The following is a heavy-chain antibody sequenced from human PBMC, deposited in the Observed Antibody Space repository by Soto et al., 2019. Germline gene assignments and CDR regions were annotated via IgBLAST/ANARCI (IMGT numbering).Heavy chain of an antibody. Sequence: GASVMVSGKASGYIFTGYHMHWVRQAPGQGLEWIGWINPNSGGTKYAQKFQGRVTMTRDTSISTAYMELSSLRSDDTAVYYCAREELPVYCYGMDVWGQGTTVTVSS. CDR2: INPNSGGT. D-gene: IGHD1-7*01. V-gene: IGHV1-2*02. J-gene: IGHJ6*02. CDR1: GYIFTGYH. CDR3: AREELPVYCYGMDV.